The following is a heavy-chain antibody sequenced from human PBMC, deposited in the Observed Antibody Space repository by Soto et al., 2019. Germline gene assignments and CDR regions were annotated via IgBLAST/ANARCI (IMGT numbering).Heavy chain of an antibody. D-gene: IGHD2-15*01. CDR2: IYNDGST. CDR3: ARISCKGGSCYFDFDH. J-gene: IGHJ4*02. Sequence: GGSLRLSCAASGFTVNGNYMSWVRQAPGKGLQWVSAIYNDGSTFYADSVQGRFTISRDNSKNTLFLQMNSLRGEDTAVYYCARISCKGGSCYFDFDHWGQGALVTVSS. V-gene: IGHV3-53*01. CDR1: GFTVNGNY.